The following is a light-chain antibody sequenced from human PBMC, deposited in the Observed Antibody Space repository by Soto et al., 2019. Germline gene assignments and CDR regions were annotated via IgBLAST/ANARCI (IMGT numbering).Light chain of an antibody. CDR1: QSVSSSY. CDR2: GAS. J-gene: IGKJ1*01. V-gene: IGKV3-20*01. CDR3: QEFGRSRT. Sequence: EIVLTQSPGTLSLSPGERATLSGRASQSVSSSYLVWYQQRPGQAPRLLIYGASSRASGIPDRFSGSGSGTDFTLTISRLEPEDFAVYYCQEFGRSRTFGQGTKVEIK.